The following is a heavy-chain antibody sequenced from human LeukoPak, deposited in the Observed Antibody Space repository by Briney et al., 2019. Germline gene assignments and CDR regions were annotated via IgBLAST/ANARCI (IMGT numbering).Heavy chain of an antibody. D-gene: IGHD4/OR15-4a*01. CDR2: IYSGGDT. Sequence: PGGFLRLSCAASGFTVSNNYMNWVRQAPGKGLEWVSLIYSGGDTHYADSVKGRFTISRDSSKNTLYLQMNSLRAEDTAVYYCARDPPAVRTNTYAWGQGTLVTVSS. J-gene: IGHJ5*02. V-gene: IGHV3-66*01. CDR1: GFTVSNNY. CDR3: ARDPPAVRTNTYA.